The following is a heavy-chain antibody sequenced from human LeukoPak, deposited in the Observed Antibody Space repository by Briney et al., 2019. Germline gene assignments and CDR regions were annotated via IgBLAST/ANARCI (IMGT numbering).Heavy chain of an antibody. CDR3: AKYSGGWPYYFDY. Sequence: SETLSLTCTVSGASITTYYWSWIRQPPGKGLEWIGYISYSGSTNYNPSLKSRVTISVDTSKNQFSLKLSSVTAADTAVYFCAKYSGGWPYYFDYWGQGTLVTVSS. CDR2: ISYSGST. CDR1: GASITTYY. J-gene: IGHJ4*02. V-gene: IGHV4-59*08. D-gene: IGHD6-19*01.